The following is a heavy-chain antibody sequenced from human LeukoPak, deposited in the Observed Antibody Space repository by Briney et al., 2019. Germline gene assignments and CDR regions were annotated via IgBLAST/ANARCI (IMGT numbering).Heavy chain of an antibody. CDR1: GFTFSSYS. Sequence: GGSLRLSCAASGFTFSSYSMNWVRQAPGKGLEWVSYISSSSSTIYYADSVKGRFTISRDNAKNSLYLQMNSLRAEDTAVYYCAGEHLVRALDYWGQGTLVTVSS. CDR3: AGEHLVRALDY. J-gene: IGHJ4*02. D-gene: IGHD1-26*01. CDR2: ISSSSSTI. V-gene: IGHV3-48*01.